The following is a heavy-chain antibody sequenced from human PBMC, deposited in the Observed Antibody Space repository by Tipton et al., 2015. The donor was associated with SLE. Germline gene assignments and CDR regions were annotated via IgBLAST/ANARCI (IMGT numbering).Heavy chain of an antibody. CDR1: GGSFSGYY. Sequence: TLYLTCAVYGGSFSGYYWSWIRQPPGKGLEWIGEINHSGSTNYNPSLKSRVTISVDTSKNQFSLKLSSVTAADTAVYYCARFLTGTTQFDYWGQGTLVTVSS. CDR3: ARFLTGTTQFDY. CDR2: INHSGST. D-gene: IGHD1-7*01. V-gene: IGHV4-34*01. J-gene: IGHJ4*02.